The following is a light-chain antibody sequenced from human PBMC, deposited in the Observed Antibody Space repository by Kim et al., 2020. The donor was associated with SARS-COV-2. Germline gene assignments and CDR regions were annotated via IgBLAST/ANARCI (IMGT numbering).Light chain of an antibody. V-gene: IGKV1-17*01. Sequence: SASVGDRVTITCRASQDIRNHLGWYQQKPGKVPQRLIYGASSLQGGVPSRFSGSGSGTEFTLTITGLQPEDFATYYCLQYYSYPYIFGQGTKLEI. J-gene: IGKJ2*01. CDR3: LQYYSYPYI. CDR1: QDIRNH. CDR2: GAS.